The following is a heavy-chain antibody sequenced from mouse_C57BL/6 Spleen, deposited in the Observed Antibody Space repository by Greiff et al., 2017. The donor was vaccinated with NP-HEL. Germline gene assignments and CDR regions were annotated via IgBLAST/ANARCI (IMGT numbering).Heavy chain of an antibody. D-gene: IGHD2-3*01. J-gene: IGHJ4*01. Sequence: QVQLQQPGAELVKPGASVKLSCKASGYTFTSYWMHWVKQRPGQGLEWIGMIHPNCGSTNYNEKFKSKATLTVDKSSSTAYMQLSSLTSEDSAVYYCATYDGYYGAMDYWGQGTSVTVSS. CDR2: IHPNCGST. CDR1: GYTFTSYW. V-gene: IGHV1-64*01. CDR3: ATYDGYYGAMDY.